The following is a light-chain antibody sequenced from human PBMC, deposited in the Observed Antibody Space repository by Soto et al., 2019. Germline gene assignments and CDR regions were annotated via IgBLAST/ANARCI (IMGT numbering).Light chain of an antibody. CDR1: QSVSSN. Sequence: EIVMTQSPATLSVSPRERATLSCRASQSVSSNLAWYQQKPGQAPRLLIYGASTRATGIPARFSGSGSGTEFTLTISILQSEDFAVYYCQQYNNWPPLTFGGGTKVEIK. J-gene: IGKJ4*01. CDR2: GAS. V-gene: IGKV3-15*01. CDR3: QQYNNWPPLT.